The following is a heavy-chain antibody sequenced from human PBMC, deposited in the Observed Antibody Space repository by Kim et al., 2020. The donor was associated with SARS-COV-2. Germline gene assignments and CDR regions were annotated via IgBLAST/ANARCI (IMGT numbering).Heavy chain of an antibody. D-gene: IGHD6-6*01. CDR3: AKDVIAARKESGFDY. CDR1: GFTFGDYA. J-gene: IGHJ4*02. Sequence: GGSLRLSCAASGFTFGDYAMHWVRQAPGKGLEWVSGISWNSGSIGYADSVKGRFTISRDNATNSLYLQMNSLRAEDTALYYCAKDVIAARKESGFDYWGQGTLVSVSS. V-gene: IGHV3-9*01. CDR2: ISWNSGSI.